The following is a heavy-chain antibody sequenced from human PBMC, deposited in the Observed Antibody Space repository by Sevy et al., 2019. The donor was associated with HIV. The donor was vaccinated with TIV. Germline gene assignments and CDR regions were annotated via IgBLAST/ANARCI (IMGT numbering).Heavy chain of an antibody. J-gene: IGHJ3*02. V-gene: IGHV3-33*01. CDR3: ARDRGKTDLSLGPI. CDR1: GFTFSSYG. CDR2: IWYDGSNK. Sequence: GGSLRLSCAASGFTFSSYGMHWVRQAPGKGLEWVAVIWYDGSNKYYADSVKGRFTISRDNSKNTLYLQMNSLRAEDTAVYYCARDRGKTDLSLGPIWGQGTMVTVSS. D-gene: IGHD3-10*01.